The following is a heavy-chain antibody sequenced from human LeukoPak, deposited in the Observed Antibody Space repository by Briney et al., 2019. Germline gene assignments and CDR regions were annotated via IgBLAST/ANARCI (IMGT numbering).Heavy chain of an antibody. CDR1: GFTFSSYA. D-gene: IGHD6-19*01. J-gene: IGHJ4*02. Sequence: GGSLRLSCAASGFTFSSYAMSWVRQAPGEGLEWVSAISGSGGSTYYADSVKGRFTISRDNSKSTLYLQMNSLRAEDTAVYYCAKDGPYSSGWHYWGQGTLVTVSS. V-gene: IGHV3-23*01. CDR3: AKDGPYSSGWHY. CDR2: ISGSGGST.